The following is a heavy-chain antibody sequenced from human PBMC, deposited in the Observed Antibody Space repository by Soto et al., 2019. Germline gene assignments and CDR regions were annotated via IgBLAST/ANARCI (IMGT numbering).Heavy chain of an antibody. J-gene: IGHJ5*02. V-gene: IGHV3-23*01. Sequence: GGSLRLSCAASGFTFSSYAMSWVRQAPGKGLEWVSSISGSSGSTYYADSAKGRFTISRDNSKNTLYLQMNSLRAEDTAVYYCAKDWYCSSTSCYWSDPWGQGTLVTVSS. CDR3: AKDWYCSSTSCYWSDP. D-gene: IGHD2-2*01. CDR1: GFTFSSYA. CDR2: ISGSSGST.